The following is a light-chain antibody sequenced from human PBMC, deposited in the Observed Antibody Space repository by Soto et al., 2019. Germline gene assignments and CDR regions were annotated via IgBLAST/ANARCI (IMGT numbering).Light chain of an antibody. J-gene: IGKJ1*01. CDR2: GAS. CDR3: QQYNNWPPWT. CDR1: QSVSNN. Sequence: EIVMTQSPATLSVSPGERATLSCRASQSVSNNLAWYQQKPGQAPRLLIYGASTRATGIPARFSGSWSGTEFTLTISSLQSEDFAVYYCQQYNNWPPWTFGQETKVEIK. V-gene: IGKV3-15*01.